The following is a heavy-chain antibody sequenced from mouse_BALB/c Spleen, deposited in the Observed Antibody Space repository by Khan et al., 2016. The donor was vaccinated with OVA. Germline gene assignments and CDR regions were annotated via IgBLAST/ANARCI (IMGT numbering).Heavy chain of an antibody. J-gene: IGHJ3*01. V-gene: IGHV3-8*02. CDR1: GDSITSGY. CDR3: ARSTYRYALAY. Sequence: EVQLQESGPSLVKPSQTLSLTCSVTGDSITSGYWSWIRKFPGNKLEYMGYMIYTGYTDYNPSPKSRIAITRHTSKNQYYLQLNSVTAEDTATYYGARSTYRYALAYWGQGTLVTVSA. D-gene: IGHD2-14*01. CDR2: MIYTGYT.